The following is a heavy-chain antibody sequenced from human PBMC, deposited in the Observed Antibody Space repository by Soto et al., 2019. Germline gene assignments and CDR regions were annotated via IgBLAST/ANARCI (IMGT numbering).Heavy chain of an antibody. J-gene: IGHJ4*02. Sequence: EVQLLDSGGGLVQPGGSLGLSCAVSGFTLSDYGVTWVRQAPGKGLEWVSGFSGGGGGTFYADSVKGRFTISRDDSKNTAYLQMNGLGVEDTAVYYCVRWNGFGDHWGQGTLVTVSS. CDR2: FSGGGGGT. CDR3: VRWNGFGDH. V-gene: IGHV3-23*01. CDR1: GFTLSDYG. D-gene: IGHD1-1*01.